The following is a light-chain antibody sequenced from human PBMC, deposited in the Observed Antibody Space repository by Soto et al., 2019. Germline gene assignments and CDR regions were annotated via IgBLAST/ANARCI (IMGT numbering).Light chain of an antibody. CDR3: QQSGSSPIT. CDR1: QSVSRSY. J-gene: IGKJ5*01. Sequence: EIVLAQSPATLSLSPGDRATLSCGASQSVSRSYLAWYQQKHGLAPRIIIYDASTRDTGIPDRFSGSGSGTDFTLTISRLEPEDFEVYYCQQSGSSPITFGQGTRLEIK. V-gene: IGKV3D-20*01. CDR2: DAS.